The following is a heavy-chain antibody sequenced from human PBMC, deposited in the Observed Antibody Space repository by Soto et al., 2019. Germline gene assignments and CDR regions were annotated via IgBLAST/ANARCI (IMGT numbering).Heavy chain of an antibody. V-gene: IGHV1-69*13. Sequence: SVKVSCKASGGAFNNYPISWVRQAPGQGLEWMGGIIPQFGTTTYAREVQGRVTMTADESTTTVSMTLTSLRSEDTAIYYCAIDACCCGGDCYSLVYWGQGTLVTVSS. CDR3: AIDACCCGGDCYSLVY. D-gene: IGHD2-21*02. CDR2: IIPQFGTT. J-gene: IGHJ4*02. CDR1: GGAFNNYP.